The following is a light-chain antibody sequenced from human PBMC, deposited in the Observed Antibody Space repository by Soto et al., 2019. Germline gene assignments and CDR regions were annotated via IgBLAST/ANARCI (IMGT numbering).Light chain of an antibody. V-gene: IGKV1-5*03. Sequence: DTQMTQFPSILSASVGDTVTITCRASESVVKWLAWFQHKPGKAPKLLIYKASVLSNGVPSRFSGSGFGTEFTLTISSLRPDDSATYFCQQYSGYWTFGQGTKVEI. CDR2: KAS. J-gene: IGKJ1*01. CDR1: ESVVKW. CDR3: QQYSGYWT.